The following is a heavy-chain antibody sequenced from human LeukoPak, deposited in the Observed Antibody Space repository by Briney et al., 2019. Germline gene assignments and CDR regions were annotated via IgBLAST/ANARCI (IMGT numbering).Heavy chain of an antibody. CDR2: IFDRGTT. D-gene: IGHD3-22*01. V-gene: IGHV4-59*12. Sequence: SETLSLTCNVSGTSIKTYYWSWIRQPPGKGLEWIGYIFDRGTTNYNPSLESRVTISAETSKNQVSLKVKSVTAADTAVYYCARAMIVVVITLAGFDYWGQGTLVTVSS. CDR3: ARAMIVVVITLAGFDY. J-gene: IGHJ4*02. CDR1: GTSIKTYY.